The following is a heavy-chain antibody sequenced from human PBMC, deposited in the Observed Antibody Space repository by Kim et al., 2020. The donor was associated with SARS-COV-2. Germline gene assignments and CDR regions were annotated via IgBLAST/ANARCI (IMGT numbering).Heavy chain of an antibody. D-gene: IGHD2-2*01. CDR2: I. V-gene: IGHV3-21*01. CDR3: ARDTSKEYYFDQ. J-gene: IGHJ4*02. Sequence: IYDADSVKGRFTISRDNAKKSLYLQMDSLRAEDTAIYYCARDTSKEYYFDQWGQGTLVTVSS.